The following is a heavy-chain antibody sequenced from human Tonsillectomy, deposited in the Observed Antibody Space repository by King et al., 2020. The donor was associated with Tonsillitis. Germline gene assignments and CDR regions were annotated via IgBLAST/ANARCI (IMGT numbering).Heavy chain of an antibody. CDR2: THHTVSA. D-gene: IGHD3-3*01. CDR1: GGSTSSGDYY. J-gene: IGHJ5*02. V-gene: IGHV4-30-4*01. CDR3: ARARARNYDFWNGHSWFDP. Sequence: VQLQESGPGLVKPSQTLSLTCTVSGGSTSSGDYYWSWLRLTPGKGPELIGFTHHTVSAYYNPSLKSRVTISLDTSKNQFSLKLNSVTAADTAVYYCARARARNYDFWNGHSWFDPWGHGTQATVSS.